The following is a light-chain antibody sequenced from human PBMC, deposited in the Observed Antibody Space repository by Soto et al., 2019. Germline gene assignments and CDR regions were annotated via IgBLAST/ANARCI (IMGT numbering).Light chain of an antibody. CDR1: SFNIGFNY. CDR2: SND. CDR3: AAWDDSLSGGV. J-gene: IGLJ1*01. V-gene: IGLV1-47*02. Sequence: QSVLTQPPSASGTPGQTVTISCSGSSFNIGFNYVYWYQQLPGMAPQLLIHSNDERPSGVPDRFSGSKSGTSASLAISGLRSEDEAEYYGAAWDDSLSGGVFGTGTKVTVL.